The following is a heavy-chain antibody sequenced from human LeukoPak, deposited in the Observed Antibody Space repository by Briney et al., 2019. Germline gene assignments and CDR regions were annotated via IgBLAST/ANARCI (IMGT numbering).Heavy chain of an antibody. CDR2: IRSDGSNK. D-gene: IGHD3-22*01. Sequence: GGSLRLSCAASGFTFSSYGMHWVRQAPGKGLEWVAFIRSDGSNKYYADSVKGRFTISRDNSKNTLNLQMNSLRAEDTAVYYCAKDPTHYRVWDYYETIGLSYWGQGTLDTVSS. CDR1: GFTFSSYG. CDR3: AKDPTHYRVWDYYETIGLSY. V-gene: IGHV3-30*02. J-gene: IGHJ4*02.